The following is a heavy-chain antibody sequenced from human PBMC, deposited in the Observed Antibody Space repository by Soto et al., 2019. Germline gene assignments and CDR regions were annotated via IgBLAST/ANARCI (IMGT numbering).Heavy chain of an antibody. CDR2: IGYNGYT. CDR3: AREGFGALHSLVDG. V-gene: IGHV4-59*12. CDR1: GGPMSDYY. Sequence: SWSLCLTGTMSGGPMSDYYCSWFRQPPGQVLEWIGYIGYNGYTSYSPSLMSRGTISLDTSKNQFSLNLSSVTAADTALYYCAREGFGALHSLVDGWGKGNRVTVFS. D-gene: IGHD3-10*01. J-gene: IGHJ6*01.